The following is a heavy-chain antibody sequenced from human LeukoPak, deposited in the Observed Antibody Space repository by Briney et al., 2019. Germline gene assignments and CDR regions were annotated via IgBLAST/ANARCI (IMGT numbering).Heavy chain of an antibody. CDR3: ARVEMATAGFDY. V-gene: IGHV4-30-2*01. CDR1: GGSISSGGYS. D-gene: IGHD5-24*01. Sequence: PSETLSLTCAVSGGSISSGGYSWSWIRQPPGKGLEWIGYIYHSGSTYYNPSLKSRVTISVDRSKNQFSLKLSSVTAADTAVCYCARVEMATAGFDYWGQGTLVTVSS. CDR2: IYHSGST. J-gene: IGHJ4*02.